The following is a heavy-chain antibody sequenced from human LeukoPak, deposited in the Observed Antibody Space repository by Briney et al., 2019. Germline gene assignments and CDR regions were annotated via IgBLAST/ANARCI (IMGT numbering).Heavy chain of an antibody. Sequence: AGGSLRLSCAASTFTFSSYTMNWVRQAPGTGLEWVSSISSSGSYIYYADSLKGRFTVSRDNARKSLYLQMNSLRAEDTAVYYCAASITMFDYWGQGTLVTVSS. V-gene: IGHV3-21*01. CDR1: TFTFSSYT. D-gene: IGHD3-10*01. J-gene: IGHJ4*02. CDR2: ISSSGSYI. CDR3: AASITMFDY.